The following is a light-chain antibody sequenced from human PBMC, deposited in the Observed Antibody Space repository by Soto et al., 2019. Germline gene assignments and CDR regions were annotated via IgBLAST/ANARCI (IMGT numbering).Light chain of an antibody. CDR1: QSVSSN. Sequence: EIVMTQSPATLSVSPGKRATLSCRASQSVSSNLAWYQQKPGQAPRLLIYGASTRATGIPERFSGIGSGTEFTLTISSLQSEDLAVYYCQQYDNWLRTFGQGTKLEIK. CDR2: GAS. J-gene: IGKJ2*01. CDR3: QQYDNWLRT. V-gene: IGKV3-15*01.